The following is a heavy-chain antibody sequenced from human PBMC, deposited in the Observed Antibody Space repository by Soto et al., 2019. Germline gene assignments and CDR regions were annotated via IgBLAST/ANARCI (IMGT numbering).Heavy chain of an antibody. V-gene: IGHV3-30*18. D-gene: IGHD6-13*01. CDR1: GFTFSSYG. Sequence: VRLSCAASGFTFSSYGMHWVRQAPGKGLEWVAVISYDGSNKYYADSVKGRFTISRDNSKNTLYLQMNSLRAEDTAVYYCAKDQIPGIAAAGTFDYWGQGTLVTVSS. J-gene: IGHJ4*02. CDR2: ISYDGSNK. CDR3: AKDQIPGIAAAGTFDY.